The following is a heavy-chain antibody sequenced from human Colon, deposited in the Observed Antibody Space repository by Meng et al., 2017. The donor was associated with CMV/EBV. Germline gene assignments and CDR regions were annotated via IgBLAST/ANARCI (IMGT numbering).Heavy chain of an antibody. D-gene: IGHD3-3*01. J-gene: IGHJ5*02. Sequence: DYYWSWSRQPPGKGLEWIGYIYYNGNTYYKPSLKSRVTISVDTSKNQFSLKLSSVTAADTAVYYCARGHLALSLRFLEWLPSGRFDPWGQGTLVTVSS. CDR1: DYY. V-gene: IGHV4-30-4*08. CDR2: IYYNGNT. CDR3: ARGHLALSLRFLEWLPSGRFDP.